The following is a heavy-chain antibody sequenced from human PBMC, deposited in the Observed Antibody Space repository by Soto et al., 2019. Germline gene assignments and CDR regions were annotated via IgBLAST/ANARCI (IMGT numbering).Heavy chain of an antibody. V-gene: IGHV1-18*01. J-gene: IGHJ4*02. CDR2: ISAYNTNT. Sequence: QVQLVQSGAEVKKPGASVKVSCKTSGYTFTSYHISWVRQAPGQGLEWMGWISAYNTNTNYAQKFQGRVTMATDTLTSTAYIELRSLRSDDTAVYYCARDTPPTDYWGQGTLVTVYS. CDR1: GYTFTSYH. CDR3: ARDTPPTDY.